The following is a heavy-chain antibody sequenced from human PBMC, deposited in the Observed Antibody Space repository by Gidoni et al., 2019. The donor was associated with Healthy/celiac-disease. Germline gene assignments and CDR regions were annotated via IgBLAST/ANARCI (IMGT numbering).Heavy chain of an antibody. CDR1: GFTFSSYW. D-gene: IGHD5-18*01. CDR3: ARGNSYALWYLEY. Sequence: EVQLVESGGGLVQPGGSLRLPCAASGFTFSSYWMHWIRQAPGKGLVWVSRIHGDGSSTSYADSVKGRFTSSRDNAKNTLYLQINSLRAEDTAMYYCARGNSYALWYLEYWGQGTLVTVSS. V-gene: IGHV3-74*01. J-gene: IGHJ4*02. CDR2: IHGDGSST.